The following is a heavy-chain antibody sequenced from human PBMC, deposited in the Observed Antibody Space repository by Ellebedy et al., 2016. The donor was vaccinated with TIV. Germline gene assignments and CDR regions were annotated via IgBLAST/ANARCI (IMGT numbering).Heavy chain of an antibody. CDR3: AKVPLRTLPEYFDI. V-gene: IGHV3-7*01. J-gene: IGHJ3*02. D-gene: IGHD1-26*01. Sequence: PGGSLRLSCVASGFTFSSYWMSWVRQAPGRGLEWVANLKQDGREEYYVDSVKGRFTISRDNAKNSLYLQMNSLRADDTAAYYCAKVPLRTLPEYFDIWGQGTMVTVSS. CDR1: GFTFSSYW. CDR2: LKQDGREE.